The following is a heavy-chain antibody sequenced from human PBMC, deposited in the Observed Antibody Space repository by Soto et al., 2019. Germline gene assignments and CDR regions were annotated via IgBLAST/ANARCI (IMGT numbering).Heavy chain of an antibody. CDR2: ISGSGGST. Sequence: PGGSLRLSCGASGFTFSSYAMSWVRQAPGKGLEWVSAISGSGGSTYYADSVKGRFTISRDNSKNTLYLQMNSLRAEDTAVYYCAKDRASGPRITMIVVVITSGAFDIWGQGTMVTVSS. CDR1: GFTFSSYA. CDR3: AKDRASGPRITMIVVVITSGAFDI. D-gene: IGHD3-22*01. J-gene: IGHJ3*02. V-gene: IGHV3-23*01.